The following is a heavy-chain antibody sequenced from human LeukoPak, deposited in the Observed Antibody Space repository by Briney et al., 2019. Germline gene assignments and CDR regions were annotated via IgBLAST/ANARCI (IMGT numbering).Heavy chain of an antibody. CDR2: INPRSGGT. D-gene: IGHD6-6*01. Sequence: ASVKVSCKASGYSFIDYYIHWVRQAPGQGPEWMGWINPRSGGTKYAQKYQGRITMTRDTSIDTGYIEVTRLTYDDTAVFFCTREPLSGQLVPYDSWGQGTVVTVSS. CDR1: GYSFIDYY. J-gene: IGHJ4*02. V-gene: IGHV1-2*02. CDR3: TREPLSGQLVPYDS.